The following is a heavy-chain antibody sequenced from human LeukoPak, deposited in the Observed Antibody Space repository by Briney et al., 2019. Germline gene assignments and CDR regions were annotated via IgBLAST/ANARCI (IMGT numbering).Heavy chain of an antibody. CDR3: ARVKSRNYYDGSGYYADFDY. CDR1: GYTFTGYY. D-gene: IGHD3-22*01. V-gene: IGHV1-2*06. CDR2: INPNSGGT. Sequence: ASVKVSCKASGYTFTGYYMHWVRQAPGQGLEWMGRINPNSGGTNYAQKFQGRVTMTRDTSISTAYMELSRLRSDDTAVYYCARVKSRNYYDGSGYYADFDYWGQGTLVTVSS. J-gene: IGHJ4*02.